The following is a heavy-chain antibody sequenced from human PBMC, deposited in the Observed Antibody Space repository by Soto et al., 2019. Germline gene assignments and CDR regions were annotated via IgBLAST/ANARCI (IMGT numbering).Heavy chain of an antibody. CDR2: IRSKANSYAT. V-gene: IGHV3-73*01. D-gene: IGHD4-4*01. CDR3: TRHDYSNYAFSYYYYGMDV. CDR1: GFTFSGSA. Sequence: GGSLRLCCAASGFTFSGSAMHWVRQASGKGLEWVGRIRSKANSYATAYAASVKGRFTISRDDSKNTAYLQMNSLKTEDTAVYYCTRHDYSNYAFSYYYYGMDVWGQGTTVTVSS. J-gene: IGHJ6*02.